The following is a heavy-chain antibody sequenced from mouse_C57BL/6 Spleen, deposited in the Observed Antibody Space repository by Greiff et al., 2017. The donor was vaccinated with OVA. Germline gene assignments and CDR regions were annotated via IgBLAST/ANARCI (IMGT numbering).Heavy chain of an antibody. CDR2: FYTGSGSI. Sequence: QVHVKQSGAELVKPGASVKLSCKASGYTFTEYTIHWVKQRSGPGLEWIGWFYTGSGSIKYNEKFTDKATLTADKSSISVYIELSRLTSEDSAVYFCASQKLTGVDWYFDVWGTGTSVTVSS. CDR3: ASQKLTGVDWYFDV. V-gene: IGHV1-62-2*01. CDR1: GYTFTEYT. D-gene: IGHD4-1*01. J-gene: IGHJ1*03.